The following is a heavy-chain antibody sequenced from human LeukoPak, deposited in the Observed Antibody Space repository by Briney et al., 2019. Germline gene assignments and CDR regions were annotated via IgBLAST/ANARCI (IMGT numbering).Heavy chain of an antibody. CDR1: GFTFSSYS. D-gene: IGHD2-2*01. J-gene: IGHJ4*02. CDR3: ARDSTYCSSTSCFDY. V-gene: IGHV3-21*01. CDR2: ISSSSSYI. Sequence: PGGSLRLSCAASGFTFSSYSMNWVRQAPGKGLEWVSSISSSSSYIYYADSVQGRFTISRDNAKNSLYLQMNRQRAEDTAVYYCARDSTYCSSTSCFDYWGQGTLVTVSS.